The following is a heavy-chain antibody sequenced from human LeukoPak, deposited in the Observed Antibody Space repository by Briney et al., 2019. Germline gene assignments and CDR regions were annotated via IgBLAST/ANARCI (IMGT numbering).Heavy chain of an antibody. V-gene: IGHV1-18*01. CDR2: INAYNGNT. Sequence: ASVKVSCKASHYSFTSYGISWVRQVPGQGLAWMAWINAYNGNTNYAQKLQGRVTLTTETSTSTAYMERRSLRSDATAVYYCARDGSGVWFDYWGQGTLVTVSS. CDR1: HYSFTSYG. J-gene: IGHJ4*02. D-gene: IGHD3-10*01. CDR3: ARDGSGVWFDY.